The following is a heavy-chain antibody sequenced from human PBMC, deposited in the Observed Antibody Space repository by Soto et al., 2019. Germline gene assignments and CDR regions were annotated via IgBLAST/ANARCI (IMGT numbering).Heavy chain of an antibody. Sequence: EVQVVESGGGVVEPGGSLRLSCAASGFTLSAYDMHWVRKAEGKGLEWVSALGAADDPYYLVSVKGRFTITRENAKNSIYLQMNNLSAGDTAVYYCARAYSGRLPRRADYYYAMDLWGQGTTVTVSS. CDR3: ARAYSGRLPRRADYYYAMDL. J-gene: IGHJ6*02. CDR2: LGAADDP. V-gene: IGHV3-13*05. CDR1: GFTLSAYD. D-gene: IGHD2-15*01.